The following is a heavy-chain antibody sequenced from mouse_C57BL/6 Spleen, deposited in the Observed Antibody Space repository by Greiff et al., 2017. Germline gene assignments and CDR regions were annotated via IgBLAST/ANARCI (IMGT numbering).Heavy chain of an antibody. J-gene: IGHJ3*01. CDR3: ARERDGYDEDWFAY. D-gene: IGHD2-2*01. Sequence: QVQLQQPGAELMKTGASVKMSCKASGYTFTSYWITWVKQRPGQGLEWIGDIYPGSGSTNYNEKFKSKATLTVDTSSSTAYMQLSSLTSEDSAVYYCARERDGYDEDWFAYWGQGTLVTVSA. V-gene: IGHV1-55*01. CDR1: GYTFTSYW. CDR2: IYPGSGST.